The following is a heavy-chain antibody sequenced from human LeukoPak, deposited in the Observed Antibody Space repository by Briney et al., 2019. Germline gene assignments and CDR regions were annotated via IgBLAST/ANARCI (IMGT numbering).Heavy chain of an antibody. D-gene: IGHD4-17*01. CDR3: AKFNYGDYDGA. Sequence: GGSLRLSCAASGFTFSSYAMSWVRQAPGKGLEWVSGIDGSGGSANYADSVRGRLTISRDNSKNTLYLQMNSLRAEDTAVYYCAKFNYGDYDGAWGQGTLATVSS. V-gene: IGHV3-23*01. J-gene: IGHJ1*01. CDR2: IDGSGGSA. CDR1: GFTFSSYA.